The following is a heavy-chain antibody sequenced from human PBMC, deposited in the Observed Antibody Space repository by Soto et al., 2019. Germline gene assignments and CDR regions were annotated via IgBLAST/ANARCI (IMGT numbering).Heavy chain of an antibody. J-gene: IGHJ4*02. D-gene: IGHD3-10*01. CDR3: ARVISGQPLHVDY. CDR2: ILYDGSNK. V-gene: IGHV3-30-3*01. Sequence: QVQLVESGGGVVQPGRSQRLSCAASGFTFSSYAMQWVRQAPGKGLEWVAVILYDGSNKYYADSVKGRFTISRDNSKNPLYLQKNSLRAEVTAVYYCARVISGQPLHVDYWGQETLVTVSS. CDR1: GFTFSSYA.